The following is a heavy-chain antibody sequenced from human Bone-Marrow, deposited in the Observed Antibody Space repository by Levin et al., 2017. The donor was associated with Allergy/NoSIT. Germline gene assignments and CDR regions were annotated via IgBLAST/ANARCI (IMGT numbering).Heavy chain of an antibody. CDR1: GGTFNNYA. D-gene: IGHD7-27*01. CDR2: IIPLFGTS. V-gene: IGHV1-69*06. Sequence: SVKVSCKASGGTFNNYAFNWVRQAPGQGLEWMGVIIPLFGTSNYAQKFLGRVTITADKSTSTAYMELTSLTSEDTAVYYCARELGRYPYFGYWGQGTLVTVSS. J-gene: IGHJ4*02. CDR3: ARELGRYPYFGY.